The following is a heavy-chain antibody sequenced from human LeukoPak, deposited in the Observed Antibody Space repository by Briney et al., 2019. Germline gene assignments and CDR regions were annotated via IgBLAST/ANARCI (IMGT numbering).Heavy chain of an antibody. V-gene: IGHV3-11*04. CDR2: ISSSGSTI. Sequence: PGGSLRLSCAASGFTISDYYMSWIRQAPGKGLEWVSYISSSGSTIYYADSVKGRFTISSDNAKNSLYLQINSLRAEDTAVYYCARDSYDSFAFDIWGQGTMVTVSS. CDR3: ARDSYDSFAFDI. CDR1: GFTISDYY. J-gene: IGHJ3*02. D-gene: IGHD3-22*01.